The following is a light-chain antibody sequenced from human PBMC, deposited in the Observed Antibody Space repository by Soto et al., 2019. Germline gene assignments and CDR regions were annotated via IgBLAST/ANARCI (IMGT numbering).Light chain of an antibody. CDR2: RNN. Sequence: QSVLTQPPSTSATPGQRVTISCSGSSSNVGRNTVNWYQHLPGTAPKLLIYRNNQRPSGVPDRFSGSKSGTSGSLAISGLQSEDEADYYCATWDDSLNGPVFGGGTQLTVL. V-gene: IGLV1-44*01. CDR1: SSNVGRNT. CDR3: ATWDDSLNGPV. J-gene: IGLJ3*02.